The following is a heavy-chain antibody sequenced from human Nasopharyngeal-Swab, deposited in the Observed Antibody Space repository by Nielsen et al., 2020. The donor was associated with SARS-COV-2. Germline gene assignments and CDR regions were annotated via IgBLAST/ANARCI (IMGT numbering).Heavy chain of an antibody. V-gene: IGHV4-39*01. CDR1: GDSISNCDYY. D-gene: IGHD2-2*01. Sequence: SETLSLTCTASGDSISNCDYYWAWIRQPPGKGLEWIGSIEYSGNSYSSPSLQSRVIISVDASKNQFSLRLTSVTAADTAVYFCARSSRPYFDPWGPGTLVSVSS. CDR3: ARSSRPYFDP. J-gene: IGHJ5*02. CDR2: IEYSGNS.